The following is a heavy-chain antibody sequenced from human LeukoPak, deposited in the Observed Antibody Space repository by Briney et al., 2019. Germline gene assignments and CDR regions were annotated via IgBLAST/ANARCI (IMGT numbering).Heavy chain of an antibody. CDR3: ARSELLWFGGVNSGFDY. CDR2: IYYSGST. J-gene: IGHJ4*02. V-gene: IGHV4-59*01. CDR1: GGSFSSYY. D-gene: IGHD3-10*01. Sequence: SETLSLTCTVSGGSFSSYYWSWIRQPPGKGLEWIGYIYYSGSTNYNPSLKSRVTISLDTSKNQFSLKLSSVTAADTAVYYCARSELLWFGGVNSGFDYWGQGTLVTVSS.